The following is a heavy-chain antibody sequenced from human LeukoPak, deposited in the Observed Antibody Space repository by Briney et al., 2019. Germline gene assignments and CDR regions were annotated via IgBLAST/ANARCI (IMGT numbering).Heavy chain of an antibody. D-gene: IGHD4-17*01. CDR3: ARGRTGTNPDPFDV. V-gene: IGHV3-48*01. CDR2: ISGSDIR. Sequence: GGSLRLSCVASGFTFGSFPMNWVRQAPGKGLEWLSYISGSDIRYAHSVKGRFTISRDNVKNSLFLQMNSLRVEDTAVYSCARGRTGTNPDPFDVWGPGTMVTVSS. J-gene: IGHJ3*01. CDR1: GFTFGSFP.